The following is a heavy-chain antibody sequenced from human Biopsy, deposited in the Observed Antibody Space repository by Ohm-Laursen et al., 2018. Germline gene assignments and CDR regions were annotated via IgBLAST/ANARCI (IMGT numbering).Heavy chain of an antibody. D-gene: IGHD4-17*01. V-gene: IGHV3-9*01. Sequence: SLRLSCAASGFTFDDYTMHWVRQVPGKGLEWVPGISWNSDYIGYADSVKGRFTISRDNARNALHLQMNSLRTEDTALYYCAKDLGLNYSDRFLFYYGMDVWGRGTTVTVSS. CDR3: AKDLGLNYSDRFLFYYGMDV. J-gene: IGHJ6*02. CDR2: ISWNSDYI. CDR1: GFTFDDYT.